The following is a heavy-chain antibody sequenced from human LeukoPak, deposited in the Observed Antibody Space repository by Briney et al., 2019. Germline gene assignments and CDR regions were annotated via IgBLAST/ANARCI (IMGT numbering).Heavy chain of an antibody. CDR1: GFTFSDYY. CDR2: ITSSATT. J-gene: IGHJ5*02. Sequence: PGGSLRLSCAASGFTFSDYYMTWIRQAPGKGLEWVSYITSSATTYYADSVKGRFTISRDNAKNSLYLQMNSLRAEDTAVYYCARDSAYYYGSGSYITGQFDPWGQGTLVTVSS. CDR3: ARDSAYYYGSGSYITGQFDP. V-gene: IGHV3-11*01. D-gene: IGHD3-10*01.